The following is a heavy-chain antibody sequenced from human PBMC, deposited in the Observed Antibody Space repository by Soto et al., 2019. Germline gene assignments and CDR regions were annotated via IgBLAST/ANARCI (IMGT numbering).Heavy chain of an antibody. CDR3: ATNDAFDTAEGYGMDV. V-gene: IGHV1-69*13. CDR2: IIPIFGTA. Sequence: ASVKVSCKASGGTFSSYAISWVRQAPGQGLEWMGGIIPIFGTANYAQKFQGRVTITADESTSTAYMELSSLRSEDTAVYYCATNDAFDTAEGYGMDVWGQGTTVTVSS. D-gene: IGHD5-18*01. J-gene: IGHJ6*02. CDR1: GGTFSSYA.